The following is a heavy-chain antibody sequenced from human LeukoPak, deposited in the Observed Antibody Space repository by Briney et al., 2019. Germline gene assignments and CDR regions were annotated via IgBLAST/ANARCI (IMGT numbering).Heavy chain of an antibody. CDR3: SRQIDYSCSLDY. V-gene: IGHV3-21*01. CDR1: GFTFSIYS. D-gene: IGHD6-6*01. Sequence: PGGSLRLSCAASGFTFSIYSMSWVRQAPGKGLEWVSSISGSSSYIYYADSVKGRFTISRDNAKNSLYLQMNSLRPEDTAVYYWSRQIDYSCSLDYWGQGTLVTVSS. J-gene: IGHJ4*02. CDR2: ISGSSSYI.